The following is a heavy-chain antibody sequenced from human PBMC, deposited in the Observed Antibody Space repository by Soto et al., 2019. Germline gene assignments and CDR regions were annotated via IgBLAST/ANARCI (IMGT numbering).Heavy chain of an antibody. D-gene: IGHD2-15*01. V-gene: IGHV1-3*01. CDR1: GYAFTNST. CDR3: ARVLTPNWFDP. CDR2: INGGTGHT. Sequence: VASVKVSCKTSGYAFTNSTIHWVRQAPGQSLEWMGWINGGTGHTRYSQKFQARVTITKDSSASSAYMELSSLRSEDTAVYYCARVLTPNWFDPWGQGTLVTVSS. J-gene: IGHJ5*02.